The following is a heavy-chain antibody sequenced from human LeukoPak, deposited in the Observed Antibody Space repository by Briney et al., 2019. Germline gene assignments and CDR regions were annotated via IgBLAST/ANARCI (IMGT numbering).Heavy chain of an antibody. Sequence: GGSLRLSCAASGFTFSSYAMSWVRQAPGKGLEWVANIKQDGSEKYYVDSVKGRFTISRDNAKNSLYLQMDSLRAEDTAVYYCVRRGGSITTRPFDYWGQGTLVTVSS. CDR3: VRRGGSITTRPFDY. J-gene: IGHJ4*02. CDR2: IKQDGSEK. CDR1: GFTFSSYA. V-gene: IGHV3-7*01. D-gene: IGHD6-6*01.